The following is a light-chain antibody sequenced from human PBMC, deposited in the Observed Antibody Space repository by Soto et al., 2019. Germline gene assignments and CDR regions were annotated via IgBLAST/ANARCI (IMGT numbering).Light chain of an antibody. CDR3: QKSNSFPLT. Sequence: EIVLTQSPATLSLSPVERAPLSCRASQSISRTLAWYQQRPGQAPRILIYGESSRATGVPDRFSGSGSGTELTLTISRLQPEDLATYYCQKSNSFPLTCGGGTKVDIK. J-gene: IGKJ4*01. CDR2: GES. V-gene: IGKV3-15*01. CDR1: QSISRT.